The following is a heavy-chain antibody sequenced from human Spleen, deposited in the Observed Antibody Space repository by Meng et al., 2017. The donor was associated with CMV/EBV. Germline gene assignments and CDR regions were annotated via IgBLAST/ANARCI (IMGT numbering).Heavy chain of an antibody. CDR1: GFTFTSYE. J-gene: IGHJ4*02. V-gene: IGHV3-48*03. CDR2: ISSSGNTI. Sequence: GGSLRLSCAASGFTFTSYEMNWVRQAPGKGLEWVSYISSSGNTIYYADSVKGRFTISRDNAKNSLYLQMNSLRAEDTAVYYCARSNWNYVRDYWGQGTLVTVSS. D-gene: IGHD1-7*01. CDR3: ARSNWNYVRDY.